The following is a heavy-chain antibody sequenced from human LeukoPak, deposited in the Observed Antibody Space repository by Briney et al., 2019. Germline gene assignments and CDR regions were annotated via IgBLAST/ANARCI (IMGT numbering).Heavy chain of an antibody. CDR1: GFSFNTYT. CDR3: ARVRSEGQYGMDV. D-gene: IGHD2-15*01. V-gene: IGHV3-21*01. Sequence: PGGSLRLSCAASGFSFNTYTMNWVRQAPGNGPEWVSSISSGSNYIYYRDSVKGRFTVSRDNARNSLYLQMNGLRVEDTAIYYCARVRSEGQYGMDVWGQGTTVTVS. CDR2: ISSGSNYI. J-gene: IGHJ6*02.